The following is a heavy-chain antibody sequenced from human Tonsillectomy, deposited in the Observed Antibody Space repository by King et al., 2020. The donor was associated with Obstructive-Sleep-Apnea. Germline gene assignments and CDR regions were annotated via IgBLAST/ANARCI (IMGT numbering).Heavy chain of an antibody. Sequence: VQLVESGGGLVQPGGSLSPPSAALGFTFRSYALNWARQAPGKGLEWVPLLSGSVGTHYNAAPVKGRFTTPGDNSKNTLYLQMNSLRVEDTAEYYCAKVSRDGGIVEVPTAKEYYYYYYDLDVWGQGTTVTVSS. CDR3: AKVSRDGGIVEVPTAKEYYYYYYDLDV. J-gene: IGHJ6*02. CDR2: LSGSVGTH. D-gene: IGHD2-2*01. CDR1: GFTFRSYA. V-gene: IGHV3-23*04.